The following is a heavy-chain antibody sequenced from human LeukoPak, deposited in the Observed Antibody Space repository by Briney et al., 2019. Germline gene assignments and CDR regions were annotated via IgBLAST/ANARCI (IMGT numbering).Heavy chain of an antibody. J-gene: IGHJ4*02. Sequence: GASVKVSCKASGYTFTSYGISWVRQAPGQGLEWMGWISAYNGNTNYAQKLQGRVTMTTDTSTSTAYMELRSLRSDDTAVYYCARDLARGYSYGPTFFDYWGQGTLVTVSS. D-gene: IGHD5-18*01. CDR1: GYTFTSYG. CDR3: ARDLARGYSYGPTFFDY. V-gene: IGHV1-18*01. CDR2: ISAYNGNT.